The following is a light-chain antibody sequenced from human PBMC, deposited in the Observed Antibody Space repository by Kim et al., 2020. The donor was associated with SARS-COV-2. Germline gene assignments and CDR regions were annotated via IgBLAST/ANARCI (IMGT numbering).Light chain of an antibody. Sequence: QPVLTQSPSASASLGASVKVTCTLSSEHSNYAIAWHQQQPDKGPRFLMKVNSDGSHSKGDGIPNRFSGSSSGAERYLTISSLQSEDEADYYCQTWGTGWVFGGGTKLTVL. CDR3: QTWGTGWV. CDR1: SEHSNYA. V-gene: IGLV4-69*02. J-gene: IGLJ3*02. CDR2: VNSDGSH.